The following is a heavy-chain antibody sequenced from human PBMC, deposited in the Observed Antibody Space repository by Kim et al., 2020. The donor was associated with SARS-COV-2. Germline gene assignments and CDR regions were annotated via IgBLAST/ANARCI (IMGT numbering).Heavy chain of an antibody. CDR1: GYTFTSYG. D-gene: IGHD3-10*01. J-gene: IGHJ6*02. Sequence: ASVKVSCKASGYTFTSYGISWVRQAPGQGLEWMGWISAYNGNTNYAQKLQGRVTMTTDTSTSTAYMELRSLRSDDTAVYYCARDLGFYYGSGSSSHVWGQGTTVTVSS. V-gene: IGHV1-18*01. CDR3: ARDLGFYYGSGSSSHV. CDR2: ISAYNGNT.